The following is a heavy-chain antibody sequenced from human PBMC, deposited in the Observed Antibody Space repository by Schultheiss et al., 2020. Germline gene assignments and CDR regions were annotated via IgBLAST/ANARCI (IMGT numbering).Heavy chain of an antibody. CDR3: ARLYQGYYYDSSGIDY. V-gene: IGHV4-59*08. D-gene: IGHD3-22*01. CDR2: IYYSGST. Sequence: SETLSLTCTVSGGSISSYYWSWIRQHPGKGLEWIGYIYYSGSTYYNPSLKSRVTISVDTSKNQFSLKLSSVTAADTAVYYCARLYQGYYYDSSGIDYWGQGTLVTVSS. CDR1: GGSISSYY. J-gene: IGHJ4*02.